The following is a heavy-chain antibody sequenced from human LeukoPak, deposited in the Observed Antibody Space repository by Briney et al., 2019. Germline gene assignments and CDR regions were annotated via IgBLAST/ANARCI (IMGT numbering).Heavy chain of an antibody. V-gene: IGHV1-2*02. D-gene: IGHD6-13*01. J-gene: IGHJ4*02. CDR2: INPNSGGT. CDR1: GYTFTGYY. CDR3: TREMYIAATGRGPFGP. Sequence: ASVKVSCKASGYTFTGYYIHWVQQAPGQGLEWMGWINPNSGGTNYAQKFQGRVTMTRDTSISTAYMELSRLRSDDTAVYYCTREMYIAATGRGPFGPWGQGTLVTVSS.